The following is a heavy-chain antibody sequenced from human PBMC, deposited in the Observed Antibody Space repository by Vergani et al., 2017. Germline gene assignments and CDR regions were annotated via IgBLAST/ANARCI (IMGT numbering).Heavy chain of an antibody. J-gene: IGHJ4*02. D-gene: IGHD6-13*01. CDR1: GFTFSSYS. V-gene: IGHV3-21*05. Sequence: EVQLVESGGGLVKPGGSLRLSCAASGFTFSSYSMNWVRQAPGKGLEWVSYISSSSSYTNYADSVKGRFTISRDNAKNSLYLQMNSLRAEDTAVYYCAREPKPREVPKQQLIYFDYWGQGTLVTVSS. CDR3: AREPKPREVPKQQLIYFDY. CDR2: ISSSSSYT.